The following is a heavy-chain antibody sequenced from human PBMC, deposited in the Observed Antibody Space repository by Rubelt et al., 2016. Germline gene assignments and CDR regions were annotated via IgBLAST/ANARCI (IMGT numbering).Heavy chain of an antibody. D-gene: IGHD6-19*01. J-gene: IGHJ4*02. Sequence: GKGLEWVSAISGSGGSTYYADSVKGRFTISRDNPKNTLYLQMNSLRAEDTAVYYCAKDKIAVADLDYWGQGTLVTVSS. V-gene: IGHV3-23*01. CDR2: ISGSGGST. CDR3: AKDKIAVADLDY.